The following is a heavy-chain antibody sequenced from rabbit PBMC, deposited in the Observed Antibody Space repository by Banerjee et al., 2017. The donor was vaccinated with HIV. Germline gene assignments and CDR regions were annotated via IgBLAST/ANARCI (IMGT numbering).Heavy chain of an antibody. CDR2: IYVGSGGST. J-gene: IGHJ6*01. D-gene: IGHD4-1*01. CDR1: GFSFSSSYY. V-gene: IGHV1S40*01. Sequence: QSLEESGGDLVKPGASLTLTCTASGFSFSSSYYMCWVRQAPGKGLEWIACIYVGSGGSTYYASWAKGRFTISKTSSTTVTLQMTSLTAADTATYFCARDRDGGVAGSPYDIVDYYGMDLWGQGTLVTVS. CDR3: ARDRDGGVAGSPYDIVDYYGMDL.